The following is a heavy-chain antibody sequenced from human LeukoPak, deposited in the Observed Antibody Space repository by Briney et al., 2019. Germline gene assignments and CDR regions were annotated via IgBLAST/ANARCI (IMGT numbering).Heavy chain of an antibody. J-gene: IGHJ4*02. CDR1: GFTFSTYW. V-gene: IGHV3-7*01. Sequence: GGSLRLSCAASGFTFSTYWMSWVRQAPGKGLEWVANIKEDGSEKYYGDSVKGRFTISRDNTKNSLYLQMNSLRAEDTAVYYCARDSSGYQWGQGTLVTVSS. CDR2: IKEDGSEK. CDR3: ARDSSGYQ. D-gene: IGHD3-22*01.